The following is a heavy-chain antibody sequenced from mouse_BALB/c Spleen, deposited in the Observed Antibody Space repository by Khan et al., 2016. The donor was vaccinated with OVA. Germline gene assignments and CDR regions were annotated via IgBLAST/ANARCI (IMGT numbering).Heavy chain of an antibody. V-gene: IGHV3-2*02. CDR3: ARIGGGDFDY. Sequence: EVQLQEPGPGLVKPSQSLSLTCTVTGYSITSDYAWNWIRQFPGNKLEWLGFISYSGNTNYNPCPKSRTSITRETSKNQFFLQLNSVTTEDTATYYCARIGGGDFDYWGQGTTLTVSS. CDR1: GYSITSDYA. CDR2: ISYSGNT. J-gene: IGHJ2*01. D-gene: IGHD1-1*02.